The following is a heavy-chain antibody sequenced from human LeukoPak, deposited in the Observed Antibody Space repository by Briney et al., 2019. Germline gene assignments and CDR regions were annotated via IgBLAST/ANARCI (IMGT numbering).Heavy chain of an antibody. Sequence: ASVKVSCKASGYTFTSYDINWVRQATGQGLEWMGWMNPNSGNTGYAQKFQGRVTMTRNTSLSTAYMELSSLRSEDTAVYYCARVPRTSPSYYFDYWGQGTLVTVSS. V-gene: IGHV1-8*01. CDR3: ARVPRTSPSYYFDY. CDR2: MNPNSGNT. CDR1: GYTFTSYD. J-gene: IGHJ4*02. D-gene: IGHD3-16*01.